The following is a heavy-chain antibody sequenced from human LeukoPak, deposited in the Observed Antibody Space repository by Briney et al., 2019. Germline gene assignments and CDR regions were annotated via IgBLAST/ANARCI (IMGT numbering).Heavy chain of an antibody. CDR3: ARGLPRPFDY. J-gene: IGHJ4*02. Sequence: GGSLRLSCAASGFTFSYYGLHWVRQAPGKGLEWVAFIRYDGNDKFYADSVKGRFTISRDNAKNSLYLQMNSLRAEDTAVYYCARGLPRPFDYWGQGTLVTVSS. V-gene: IGHV3-30*02. D-gene: IGHD5/OR15-5a*01. CDR1: GFTFSYYG. CDR2: IRYDGNDK.